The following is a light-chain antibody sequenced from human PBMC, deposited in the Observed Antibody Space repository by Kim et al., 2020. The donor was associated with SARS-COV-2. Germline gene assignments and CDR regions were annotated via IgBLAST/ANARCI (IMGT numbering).Light chain of an antibody. J-gene: IGKJ5*01. CDR1: HSLLYSNGYTY. V-gene: IGKV2-28*01. Sequence: PASIACGSSHSLLYSNGYTYLYWYLQRPRQSPQLLIYLASNRASGVPDRLSGSGSGTDFTLKISRVEAEDVVVYYCMQAVQTPVTFGQGTRLEIK. CDR3: MQAVQTPVT. CDR2: LAS.